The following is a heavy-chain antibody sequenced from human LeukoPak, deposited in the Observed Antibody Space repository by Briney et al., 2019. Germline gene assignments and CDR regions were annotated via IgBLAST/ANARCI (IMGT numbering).Heavy chain of an antibody. Sequence: SQTLSLTCAVSGGSISSGGYSWSWIRQPPGTGLEWIGYIYHSGSTYYNPSLKSRVTISVDRSKNQFSLKLSSVTAADTAVYYCARVGDPYYDSSGAYYYGMDVWGQGTTVTVSS. D-gene: IGHD3-22*01. V-gene: IGHV4-30-2*01. CDR2: IYHSGST. CDR3: ARVGDPYYDSSGAYYYGMDV. J-gene: IGHJ6*02. CDR1: GGSISSGGYS.